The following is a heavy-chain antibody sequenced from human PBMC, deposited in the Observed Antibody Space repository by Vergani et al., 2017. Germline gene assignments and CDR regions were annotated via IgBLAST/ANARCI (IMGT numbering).Heavy chain of an antibody. J-gene: IGHJ5*02. V-gene: IGHV4-38-2*01. CDR1: GYSISSGYY. D-gene: IGHD3-9*01. Sequence: QVQLQESGPGLVKPSETLSLTCAVSGYSISSGYYWGWIRQPPGKGLEWIGSIYHSGSTYYNPSLKSRVTISVDKSKNQFSLKLSSVTAADTAVYYCARHLSPTSYYDSLTGPDNWFDPWGQGTLVTVSS. CDR3: ARHLSPTSYYDSLTGPDNWFDP. CDR2: IYHSGST.